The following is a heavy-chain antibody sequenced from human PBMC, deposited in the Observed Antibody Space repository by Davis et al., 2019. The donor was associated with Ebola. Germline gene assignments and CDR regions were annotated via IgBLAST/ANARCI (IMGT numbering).Heavy chain of an antibody. CDR2: IKQDGSEK. D-gene: IGHD6-19*01. Sequence: GESLKISCAASGFSFGGFAMNWIRQPPGKGLEWVANIKQDGSEKYCVDSVKGRFTISRDNAKNSLYLQMNSLRDEDTAVYYCARELYSSGWYYFDYWGQGTLVTVSS. J-gene: IGHJ4*02. CDR3: ARELYSSGWYYFDY. V-gene: IGHV3-7*01. CDR1: GFSFGGFA.